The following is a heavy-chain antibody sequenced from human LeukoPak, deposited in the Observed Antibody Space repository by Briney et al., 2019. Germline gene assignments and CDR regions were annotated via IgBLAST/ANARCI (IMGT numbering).Heavy chain of an antibody. Sequence: SETLSLTCAVYGGSFSGYYWSWIRQPPGKGLEWIGEINHSGSTNYNPSLKSRVTISVDTSKNQFSLKLSSVTAADTAVYYCARGIDSTHYGMDVWGQGTTVTVSS. CDR1: GGSFSGYY. D-gene: IGHD3-16*02. CDR3: ARGIDSTHYGMDV. CDR2: INHSGST. V-gene: IGHV4-34*01. J-gene: IGHJ6*02.